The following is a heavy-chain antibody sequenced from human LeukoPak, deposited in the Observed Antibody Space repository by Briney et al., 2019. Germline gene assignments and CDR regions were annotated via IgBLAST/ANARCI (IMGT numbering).Heavy chain of an antibody. CDR2: ISSSSGYT. CDR3: ARHGLYDSSDFWTFQH. CDR1: EFTFSGYY. Sequence: GGSLRLSCAASEFTFSGYYMSWIRQAPGKGLGWLSYISSSSGYTNYADSLKGRFTISRDNAKNSLYLQMNSLRAEDTAVYYCARHGLYDSSDFWTFQHWGQGTLVTVSS. J-gene: IGHJ1*01. V-gene: IGHV3-11*06. D-gene: IGHD3-22*01.